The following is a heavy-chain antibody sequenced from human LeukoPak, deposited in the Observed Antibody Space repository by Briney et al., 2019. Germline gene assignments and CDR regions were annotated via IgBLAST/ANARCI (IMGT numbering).Heavy chain of an antibody. J-gene: IGHJ4*02. CDR3: ASGGNYYGLFDY. Sequence: PSETLSLTCTVSGGSISTYYWSWIRQPPGKGLEWIGYIHYSGSTNHNPSLKSRVTISVDTSKNQFSLRLSSVTTADTAVYYCASGGNYYGLFDYWGQGTLVTVPS. V-gene: IGHV4-59*01. D-gene: IGHD1-26*01. CDR2: IHYSGST. CDR1: GGSISTYY.